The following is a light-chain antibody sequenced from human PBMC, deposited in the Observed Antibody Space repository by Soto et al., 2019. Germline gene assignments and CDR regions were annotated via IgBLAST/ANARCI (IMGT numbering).Light chain of an antibody. CDR2: DAS. CDR1: QEISNN. J-gene: IGKJ5*01. Sequence: QLTLSASLLSAXVGDXATSXXQASQEISNNLNWYQQKPGKAPKLLIYDASSWETGVPSRFSGSGSGTDFTVTINSLQPEDFAAYSCQQYYNGPITFGRGTLTEIK. V-gene: IGKV1-33*01. CDR3: QQYYNGPIT.